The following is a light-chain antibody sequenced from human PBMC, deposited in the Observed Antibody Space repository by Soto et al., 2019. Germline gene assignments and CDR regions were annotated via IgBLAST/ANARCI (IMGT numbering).Light chain of an antibody. CDR2: EVN. CDR3: NSYAGDIIRFV. Sequence: QSALTQPPSASGSPGQSVAISCTGTSSDVGGYNYVSWYQQHPGKAPKLMIYEVNKRPSGVSNRFSGSKSGNTASLTISGLQADDEADYYCNSYAGDIIRFVFGTGTKVTVL. CDR1: SSDVGGYNY. J-gene: IGLJ1*01. V-gene: IGLV2-8*01.